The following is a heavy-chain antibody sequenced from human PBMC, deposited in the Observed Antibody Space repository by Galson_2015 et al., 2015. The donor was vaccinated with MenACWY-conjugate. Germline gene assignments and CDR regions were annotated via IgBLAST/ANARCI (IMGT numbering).Heavy chain of an antibody. D-gene: IGHD1-26*01. J-gene: IGHJ6*02. CDR1: GYSFPTYW. CDR2: ISPGDSNT. CDR3: ARHPPGGRGMDV. V-gene: IGHV5-51*01. Sequence: QSGAEVEKPGESLKISCRTTGYSFPTYWIAWVRQMPGTGLEWMGLISPGDSNTRYSPSFQGQVTISADKSISTAYLQWSSLKASDTAMYYCARHPPGGRGMDVWGQGTTVTVSS.